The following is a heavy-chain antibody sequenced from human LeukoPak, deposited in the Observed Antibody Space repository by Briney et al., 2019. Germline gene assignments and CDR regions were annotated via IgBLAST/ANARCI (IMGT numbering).Heavy chain of an antibody. Sequence: SVKVSCKASGGTFSSYAISWVRQAPGQGLEWMGGIIPIFGTANYAQKFQGRVTITADKSTSTACMELSSLRSEDTAVYYCASIGYCSGGSCRHRDYWGQGTLVTVSS. D-gene: IGHD2-15*01. CDR1: GGTFSSYA. V-gene: IGHV1-69*06. CDR2: IIPIFGTA. CDR3: ASIGYCSGGSCRHRDY. J-gene: IGHJ4*02.